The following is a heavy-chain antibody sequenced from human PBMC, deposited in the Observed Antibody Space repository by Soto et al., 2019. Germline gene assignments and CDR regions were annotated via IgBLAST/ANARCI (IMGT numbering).Heavy chain of an antibody. V-gene: IGHV4-59*01. Sequence: SETLSLTCTVSGGSISSYYWSWIRQPPGKGLEWIGYIYYSGSTNYNPSLKSRVTISVDTSKNQFSLKLSSVTAADTAVYYCARVWGNCIGTSCAVDYWGQGTLVTVSS. J-gene: IGHJ4*02. D-gene: IGHD2-2*01. CDR1: GGSISSYY. CDR2: IYYSGST. CDR3: ARVWGNCIGTSCAVDY.